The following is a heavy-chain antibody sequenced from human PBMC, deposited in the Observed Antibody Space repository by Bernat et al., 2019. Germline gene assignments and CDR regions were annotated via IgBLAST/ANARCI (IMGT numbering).Heavy chain of an antibody. CDR2: IYWDDSK. CDR1: GFSLSTSGVG. Sequence: QITLTESGPALVKPTQTLTLTCTFSGFSLSTSGVGVGWIRQPPGKALEWLALIYWDDSKRYSPSLKSRITITKDTSKNQVVLTMTNMDPVDTATYYCARSGGYRILGNWGQGTLVAVSS. V-gene: IGHV2-5*02. J-gene: IGHJ4*02. D-gene: IGHD1-26*01. CDR3: ARSGGYRILGN.